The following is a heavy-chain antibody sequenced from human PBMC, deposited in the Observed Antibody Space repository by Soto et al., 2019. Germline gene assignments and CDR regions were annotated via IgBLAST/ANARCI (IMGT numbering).Heavy chain of an antibody. CDR2: TNPILSMS. V-gene: IGHV1-69*02. CDR3: ATSYGSGSQAFDY. J-gene: IGHJ4*02. Sequence: QVHLVQSGAELKKPGSSVRVSCKASGVTFNFYTINWVRQAPGLGLEWMGRTNPILSMSNSALKFQGRLSISADKSTSTAYMDLRSLRSDDTAVYYCATSYGSGSQAFDYWGQGALVTVSS. CDR1: GVTFNFYT. D-gene: IGHD3-10*01.